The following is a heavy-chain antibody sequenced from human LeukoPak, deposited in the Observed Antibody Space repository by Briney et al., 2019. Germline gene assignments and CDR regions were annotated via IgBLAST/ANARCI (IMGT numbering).Heavy chain of an antibody. V-gene: IGHV5-51*01. Sequence: GESLKISCKGSGYSFTSYWLGWVRQMPGKGLEWMGIIYPGDSDTRYSPSFQGQVTISADKSISTAYLQWSSLKASDTAMYYCARLGSRRDGYNNWFDPWGQGTLVTVSS. CDR2: IYPGDSDT. J-gene: IGHJ5*02. D-gene: IGHD5-12*01. CDR3: ARLGSRRDGYNNWFDP. CDR1: GYSFTSYW.